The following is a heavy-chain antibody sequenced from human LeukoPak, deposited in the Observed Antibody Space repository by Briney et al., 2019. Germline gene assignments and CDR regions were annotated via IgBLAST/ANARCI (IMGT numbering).Heavy chain of an antibody. CDR2: ISYDGSNK. J-gene: IGHJ3*02. CDR3: AKGGLKPGDAFDI. CDR1: GFTFSSYG. V-gene: IGHV3-30*18. D-gene: IGHD3-10*01. Sequence: GGSLRLSCAASGFTFSSYGMHWVRQAPGKGLEWVAVISYDGSNKYYADSVKGRFTISRDNSKNTLYLQMNGLRAEDTAVYYCAKGGLKPGDAFDIWGQGTMVTVSS.